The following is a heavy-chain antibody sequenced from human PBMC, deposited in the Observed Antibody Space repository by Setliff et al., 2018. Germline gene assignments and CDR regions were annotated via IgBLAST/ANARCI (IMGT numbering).Heavy chain of an antibody. Sequence: LSLSCAASGFTFTDAWMHWVRQAPGKGLEWVGRIKSKTDGGSIDYAAPVKDRFTISRDDSKATLYLYMDSLKTEDTAVYYCTTDRAGCYGTTCFNAFEIWGHGTMVTVSS. J-gene: IGHJ3*02. CDR2: IKSKTDGGSI. CDR1: GFTFTDAW. CDR3: TTDRAGCYGTTCFNAFEI. V-gene: IGHV3-15*07. D-gene: IGHD2-2*01.